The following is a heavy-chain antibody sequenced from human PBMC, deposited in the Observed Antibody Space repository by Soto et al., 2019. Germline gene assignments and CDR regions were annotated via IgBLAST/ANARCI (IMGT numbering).Heavy chain of an antibody. CDR2: FYSGGST. J-gene: IGHJ4*02. V-gene: IGHV3-53*01. CDR3: ARGFPSMTYYGEYYFDY. CDR1: GFTVSTNY. Sequence: GSLLLSCKAFGFTVSTNYMSWVRQTPGKGLEWVSVFYSGGSTFYADSVKGRFTISRDNSRNTLYLQMRSLRAEDTAVYYCARGFPSMTYYGEYYFDYWGQGTLVTVSS. D-gene: IGHD3-10*01.